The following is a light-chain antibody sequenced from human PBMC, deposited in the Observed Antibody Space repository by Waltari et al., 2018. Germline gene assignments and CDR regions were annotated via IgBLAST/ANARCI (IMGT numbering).Light chain of an antibody. CDR2: GAS. CDR1: QSVSDNY. CDR3: QQFGNSPLYS. V-gene: IGKV3-20*01. Sequence: EIVLTQSPATLSLSPGEGATLSCRDSQSVSDNYIAWYQQKPGQAPRLLIYGASSRPNGIPDRFSGSGSGTDFTLTIKRLEPEDFAVYYCQQFGNSPLYSFGQGTKLDIK. J-gene: IGKJ2*03.